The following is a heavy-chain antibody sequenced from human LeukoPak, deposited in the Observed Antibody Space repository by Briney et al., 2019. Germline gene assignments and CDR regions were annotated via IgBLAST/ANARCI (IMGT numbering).Heavy chain of an antibody. CDR2: ISTYDGNT. V-gene: IGHV1-18*01. D-gene: IGHD3-10*01. CDR3: ARGISIWFGELSPDAFDI. Sequence: ASVKVSCKASGYTFTTYGINWVRQAPGQGLEWMGWISTYDGNTNYAQKLRGRVTMIRDTSTSTAYLELRSLRSDDTAVYYCARGISIWFGELSPDAFDIWGQGTMVTVSS. CDR1: GYTFTTYG. J-gene: IGHJ3*02.